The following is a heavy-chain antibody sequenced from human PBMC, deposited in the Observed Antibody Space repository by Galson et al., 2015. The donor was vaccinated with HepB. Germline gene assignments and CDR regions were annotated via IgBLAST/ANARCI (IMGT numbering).Heavy chain of an antibody. CDR2: VSGYDGST. D-gene: IGHD1-7*01. CDR1: GYSFTNYG. J-gene: IGHJ6*02. V-gene: IGHV1-18*01. CDR3: ARDSRLELRLNNYYSYGMDV. Sequence: SVKVSCKASGYSFTNYGLSWVRQAPGQEPQWMGWVSGYDGSTHYAPKLRVRVSMTTDKSTDTAYLELRSLRHDDTAVYYCARDSRLELRLNNYYSYGMDVWGQGTAVTVS.